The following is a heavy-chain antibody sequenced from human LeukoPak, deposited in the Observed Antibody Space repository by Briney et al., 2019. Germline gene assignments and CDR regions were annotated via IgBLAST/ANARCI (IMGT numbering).Heavy chain of an antibody. CDR2: INHSGST. Sequence: SETLSLTCAVYGGSFSGYYWSWIRQPPGKGLEWIGEINHSGSTNYNPSLKSRVTISVDTSKNQFSLKLSSATAADTAVYYCARSGTYYYGSGSYYKPGLFFDYWGQGTLVTVSS. V-gene: IGHV4-34*01. CDR3: ARSGTYYYGSGSYYKPGLFFDY. J-gene: IGHJ4*02. D-gene: IGHD3-10*01. CDR1: GGSFSGYY.